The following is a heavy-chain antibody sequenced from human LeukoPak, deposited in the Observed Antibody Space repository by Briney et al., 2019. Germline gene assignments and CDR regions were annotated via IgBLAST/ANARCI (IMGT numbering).Heavy chain of an antibody. CDR1: GFTFSDYY. Sequence: PGGSLRLSCAASGFTFSDYYMSWIRQAPGKGLEWVSYISSSSSYTKYGDSVKGRFTISRDNAKNSLYLQVNSLRAEDTAVYYCARVTLYAESALDYWGQGTLVTVSS. J-gene: IGHJ4*02. V-gene: IGHV3-11*06. D-gene: IGHD4-17*01. CDR3: ARVTLYAESALDY. CDR2: ISSSSSYT.